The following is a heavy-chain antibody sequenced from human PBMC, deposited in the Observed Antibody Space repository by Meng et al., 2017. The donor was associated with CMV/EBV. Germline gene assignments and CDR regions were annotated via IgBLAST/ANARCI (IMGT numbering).Heavy chain of an antibody. CDR3: AKISGRTVSPYCSSTSCYTGRGYFDY. CDR1: GFTFSSYE. D-gene: IGHD2-2*02. CDR2: ISSSGSTI. V-gene: IGHV3-48*03. Sequence: GGSLRLSCAASGFTFSSYEMNWVRQAPGKGLEWVSYISSSGSTIYYADSVKGRFTISRDNSKNTLYLQMNSLRAEDTAVYYCAKISGRTVSPYCSSTSCYTGRGYFDYWGQGTLVTVSS. J-gene: IGHJ4*02.